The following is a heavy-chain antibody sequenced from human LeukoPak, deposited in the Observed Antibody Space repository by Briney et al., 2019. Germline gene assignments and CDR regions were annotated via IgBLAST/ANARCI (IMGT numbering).Heavy chain of an antibody. CDR2: ISNDGDNK. V-gene: IGHV3-30-3*01. Sequence: GRSQRLSCAASGFTFSRFAMHWARQAPGKGLEWVAAISNDGDNKYYVDSVRGRFSISRDNSRNTVYLQMNSLRGDDTSIYYCAREGAGSLTDWGQGALVCVSS. CDR1: GFTFSRFA. J-gene: IGHJ4*02. CDR3: AREGAGSLTD. D-gene: IGHD3-10*01.